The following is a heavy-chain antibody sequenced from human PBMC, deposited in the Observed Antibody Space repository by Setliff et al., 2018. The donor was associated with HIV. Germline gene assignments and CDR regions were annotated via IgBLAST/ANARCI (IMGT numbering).Heavy chain of an antibody. CDR3: ARNEDYYDSSGYYWFDL. Sequence: GESLKISCKGSGYSFTNHWIGWVRQMPGKGLEWMGIIYPGDSDTIYSPSFQGQVTISADKSISTAYLQWSSLKASDTAIYYCARNEDYYDSSGYYWFDLWGQGTLVTVSS. CDR2: IYPGDSDT. V-gene: IGHV5-51*01. J-gene: IGHJ5*02. D-gene: IGHD3-22*01. CDR1: GYSFTNHW.